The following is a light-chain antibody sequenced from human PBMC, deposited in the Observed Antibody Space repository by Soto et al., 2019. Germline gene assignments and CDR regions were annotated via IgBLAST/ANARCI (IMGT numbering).Light chain of an antibody. J-gene: IGLJ1*01. Sequence: QPVLTQSSSASASLGSSVKLTCTLSSGHSSYIIAWHQQQPGKAPRYLMKLEGSGSYNKGSGVPDRFSGSSSGADRYLTISNLQSEDEADYYCETWDSNTHVFGTGTKVTVL. CDR3: ETWDSNTHV. CDR1: SGHSSYI. V-gene: IGLV4-60*03. CDR2: LEGSGSY.